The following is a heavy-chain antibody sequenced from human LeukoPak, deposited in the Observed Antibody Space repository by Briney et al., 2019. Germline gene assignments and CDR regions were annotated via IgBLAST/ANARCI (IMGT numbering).Heavy chain of an antibody. J-gene: IGHJ3*02. CDR1: GFTFSSYG. V-gene: IGHV3-30*03. Sequence: GGSLRLSCAASGFTFSSYGMHWVRQAPGKGLEWVAVISSDGSKKYYADSVKGRFTISRDNSKNTLYLQVNSLRAEDTAVYYCARHRHTLRYFDWLLYAGNDAFDIWGQGTMVTVSS. CDR2: ISSDGSKK. CDR3: ARHRHTLRYFDWLLYAGNDAFDI. D-gene: IGHD3-9*01.